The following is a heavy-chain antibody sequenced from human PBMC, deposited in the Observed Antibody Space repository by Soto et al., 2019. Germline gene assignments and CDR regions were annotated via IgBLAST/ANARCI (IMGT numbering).Heavy chain of an antibody. CDR1: GFTFSSYA. Sequence: QVQLVESGGGVVQPGRSLRLSCAASGFTFSSYAMHWVRQAPGKGLEWVAVISYDGSNKYYADSVKGRFTISRDNSRNTLYLQMNSLRAEDTAVYYCAKDLDFTARYYFDYWGQGTLVTVSS. D-gene: IGHD3-3*01. CDR3: AKDLDFTARYYFDY. CDR2: ISYDGSNK. J-gene: IGHJ4*02. V-gene: IGHV3-30-3*01.